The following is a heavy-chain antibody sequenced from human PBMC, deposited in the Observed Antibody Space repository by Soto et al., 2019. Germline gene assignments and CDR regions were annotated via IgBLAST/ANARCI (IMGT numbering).Heavy chain of an antibody. J-gene: IGHJ3*02. CDR2: IGTAGDT. CDR3: ARVAYYYDSSGSESGAFDI. CDR1: GFTFSSYD. Sequence: GGSLRLSCAASGFTFSSYDMHWVRQATGKGLEWVSAIGTAGDTYYPGSVKGRFTISRENAKNSLYLQMNSLRAGDTAVYYCARVAYYYDSSGSESGAFDIWGQGTMVTVSS. V-gene: IGHV3-13*01. D-gene: IGHD3-22*01.